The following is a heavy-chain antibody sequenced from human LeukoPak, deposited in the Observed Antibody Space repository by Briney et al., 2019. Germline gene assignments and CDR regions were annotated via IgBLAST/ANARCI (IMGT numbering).Heavy chain of an antibody. Sequence: SETLSLTCTVSAGSIRSSHWSWIRQPPGKGLEWIGYVYYIGTTNYNPSLKSRVTISVDTSKNQFSLKLTSVTAADTAVYYCARAGYYYGSGNLAFDIWGQGTMVTVSS. V-gene: IGHV4-59*01. CDR2: VYYIGTT. CDR1: AGSIRSSH. D-gene: IGHD3-10*01. CDR3: ARAGYYYGSGNLAFDI. J-gene: IGHJ3*02.